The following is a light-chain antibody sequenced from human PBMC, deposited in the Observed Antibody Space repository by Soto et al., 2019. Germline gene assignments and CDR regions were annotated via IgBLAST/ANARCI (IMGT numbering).Light chain of an antibody. CDR1: QSVSSY. Sequence: EIVLTQSPATLSLSPGERATLSCRASQSVSSYLAWFQQKPGQAPRLLIFDASSRATGIPDRFSGSGSGTDFTLTINRLEPEDFAVYYCQQFGSSSWTFGQGTKVDI. V-gene: IGKV3-20*01. J-gene: IGKJ1*01. CDR3: QQFGSSSWT. CDR2: DAS.